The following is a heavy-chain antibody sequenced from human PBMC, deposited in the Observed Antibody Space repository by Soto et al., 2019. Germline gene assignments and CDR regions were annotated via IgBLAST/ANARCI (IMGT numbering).Heavy chain of an antibody. D-gene: IGHD3-22*01. CDR2: IYHTGST. J-gene: IGHJ3*02. CDR1: YP. CDR3: ARVPIYYGRSGYYHYGTFDI. Sequence: YPGCRILLQNRKCLEWIGYIYHTGSTYYNPSLKSRVTISLDRSNNHFSLELSSVTAADTAGYYCARVPIYYGRSGYYHYGTFDIWCQGTMV. V-gene: IGHV4-30-2*01.